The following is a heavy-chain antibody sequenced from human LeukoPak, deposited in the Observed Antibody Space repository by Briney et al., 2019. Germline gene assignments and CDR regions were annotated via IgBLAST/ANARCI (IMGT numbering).Heavy chain of an antibody. V-gene: IGHV1-69*06. J-gene: IGHJ4*02. CDR2: IIPIFGTA. CDR1: GSTFSSYA. D-gene: IGHD2-2*01. CDR3: ARESRAVVPAAPFDY. Sequence: SVKVSCKASGSTFSSYAISWVRQAPGQGLEWMGGIIPIFGTANYAQKFQGRVTITADKSTSTAYMELRSLRSDDTAVYYCARESRAVVPAAPFDYWGQGTLVTVSS.